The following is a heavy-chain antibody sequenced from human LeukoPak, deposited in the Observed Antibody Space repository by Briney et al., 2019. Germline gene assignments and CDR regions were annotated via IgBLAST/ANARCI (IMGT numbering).Heavy chain of an antibody. V-gene: IGHV4-34*01. Sequence: SETLSLTCAVYGGSFSGNNWSWIRQPPGKGLEWIGEINHSGSTNYNPSLKSRVTISVDTSKNQFSLKLTSVTVADTAVYYCARVLSRTWLQLPNVWGKGTTVTVSS. J-gene: IGHJ6*04. CDR1: GGSFSGNN. D-gene: IGHD5-24*01. CDR3: ARVLSRTWLQLPNV. CDR2: INHSGST.